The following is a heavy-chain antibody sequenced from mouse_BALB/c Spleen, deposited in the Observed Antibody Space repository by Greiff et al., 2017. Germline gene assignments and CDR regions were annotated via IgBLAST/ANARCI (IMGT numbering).Heavy chain of an antibody. Sequence: VMLVESGPGLVAPSQSLSITCTVSGFSLTSYGVHWVRQPPGKGLEWLGVIWAGGSTNYNSALMSRLSISKDNSKSQVFLKMNSLQTDDTAMYYCAREKYGNYGGFAYWGQGTLVTVSA. V-gene: IGHV2-9*02. J-gene: IGHJ3*01. CDR3: AREKYGNYGGFAY. CDR1: GFSLTSYG. D-gene: IGHD2-10*02. CDR2: IWAGGST.